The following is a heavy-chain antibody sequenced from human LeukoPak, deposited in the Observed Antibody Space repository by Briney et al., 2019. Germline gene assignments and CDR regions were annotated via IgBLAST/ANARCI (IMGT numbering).Heavy chain of an antibody. CDR1: GGSISSHY. CDR3: ARLCGSSAYTNWLDP. D-gene: IGHD3-22*01. J-gene: IGHJ5*02. CDR2: IYYSGST. Sequence: SETLSLTCTVSGGSISSHYWSWIRQPPGKGLEWIGYIYYSGSTKYNPSLKSRVTISVDTSKNQFSLKLSSVTAADTAVYHCARLCGSSAYTNWLDPWGQGTLVTVSS. V-gene: IGHV4-59*11.